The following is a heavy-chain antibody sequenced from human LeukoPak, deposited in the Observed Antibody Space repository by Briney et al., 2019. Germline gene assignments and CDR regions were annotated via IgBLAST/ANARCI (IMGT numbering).Heavy chain of an antibody. CDR2: INPSGGST. CDR1: GYTFTSYY. D-gene: IGHD5-18*01. V-gene: IGHV1-46*01. Sequence: ASVKVSCKASGYTFTSYYMHWVRQAPGQGLEWMGIINPSGGSTSYAQKFQGRVTITADESTSTAYMELSSLRSEDTAVYYCARGPTTAMVPFLWFDPWGQGTLVTVSS. CDR3: ARGPTTAMVPFLWFDP. J-gene: IGHJ5*02.